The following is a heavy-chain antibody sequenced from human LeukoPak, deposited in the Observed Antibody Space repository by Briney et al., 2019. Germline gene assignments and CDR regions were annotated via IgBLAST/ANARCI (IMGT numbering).Heavy chain of an antibody. CDR2: INGDGGST. D-gene: IGHD1-7*01. Sequence: GGSLRLSCAASGFTFSNYAMHWVRQAPGKGLVWVSHINGDGGSTSYADSVKGRFTISRDNAKNSLYLQMNSLRAEDTAVYYCARGITGTTGRFYYYYMDVWGKGTTVTVSS. J-gene: IGHJ6*03. CDR1: GFTFSNYA. CDR3: ARGITGTTGRFYYYYMDV. V-gene: IGHV3-74*01.